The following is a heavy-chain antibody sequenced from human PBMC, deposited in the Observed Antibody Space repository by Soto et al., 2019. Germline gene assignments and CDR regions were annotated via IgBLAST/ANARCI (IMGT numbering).Heavy chain of an antibody. CDR3: ASHCSGGSCYSSRIDY. D-gene: IGHD2-15*01. CDR1: GFTFSSYS. CDR2: ISSSSSTI. V-gene: IGHV3-48*01. J-gene: IGHJ4*02. Sequence: EVQLVESGGGLVQPGGSLRLSCAASGFTFSSYSMNWVRQAPGKGLEWVSYISSSSSTIYYADSVKGRFTISRDNAKNSLYLQINSLRAEDTAVYYCASHCSGGSCYSSRIDYWGQGTLVTVSS.